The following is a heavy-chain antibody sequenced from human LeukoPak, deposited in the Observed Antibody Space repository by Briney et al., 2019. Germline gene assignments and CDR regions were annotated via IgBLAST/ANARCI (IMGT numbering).Heavy chain of an antibody. CDR2: ISAYNGNT. CDR1: GYTFTSYG. Sequence: ASVKVSCKASGYTFTSYGISWVRQAPGQGLEWMGWISAYNGNTNYAQKLQGRVTMTTDTSTSTAYMELRSLRSDDTAVYYCAKDADDYYGSGSPTPYWGQGTLVTVSS. J-gene: IGHJ4*02. V-gene: IGHV1-18*01. D-gene: IGHD3-10*01. CDR3: AKDADDYYGSGSPTPY.